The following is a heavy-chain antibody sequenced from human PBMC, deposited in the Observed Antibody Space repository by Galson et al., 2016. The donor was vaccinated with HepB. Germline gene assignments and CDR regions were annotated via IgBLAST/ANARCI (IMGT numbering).Heavy chain of an antibody. V-gene: IGHV3-23*01. J-gene: IGHJ4*02. D-gene: IGHD6-13*01. CDR1: GFSFSTSG. CDR3: AREGAALRSSVGNFDY. CDR2: ITGSGATT. Sequence: SLRLSCAASGFSFSTSGMSWVRQTPGRGLEWVSGITGSGATTHYADSVRGRFTISRDNAKNSLYLQMNSLRDEDTAVYYCAREGAALRSSVGNFDYWGQGTLVTVSS.